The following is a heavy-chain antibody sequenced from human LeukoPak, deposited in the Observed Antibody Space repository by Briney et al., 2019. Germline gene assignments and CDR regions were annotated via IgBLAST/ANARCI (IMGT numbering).Heavy chain of an antibody. D-gene: IGHD6-13*01. V-gene: IGHV4-30-2*01. CDR3: ARVSWDSSSWYSAFDI. CDR2: IYHSGST. Sequence: SETLSLTCAVSGGSISSGGYSWSWIRQPPGKGLEWIGYIYHSGSTYYNPSLKSRVTISVDRSKNQFSLKLSSVTAADTVVYYCARVSWDSSSWYSAFDIWGQGTMVTVSS. J-gene: IGHJ3*02. CDR1: GGSISSGGYS.